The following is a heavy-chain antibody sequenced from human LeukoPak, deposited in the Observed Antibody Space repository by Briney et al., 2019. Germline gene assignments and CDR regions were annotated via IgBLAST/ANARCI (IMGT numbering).Heavy chain of an antibody. CDR1: GFTFSSYW. V-gene: IGHV3-74*01. Sequence: PGGSLRLSXAASGFTFSSYWMHWVRQAPGKGLVWVSRINSDGSSTSYADSVKGRFTISRDNAKNTLYLQMNSLRAEDTAVYYCASLSFLVYYDSSGSRDAFDIWGQGTMVTVSS. CDR2: INSDGSST. J-gene: IGHJ3*02. CDR3: ASLSFLVYYDSSGSRDAFDI. D-gene: IGHD3-22*01.